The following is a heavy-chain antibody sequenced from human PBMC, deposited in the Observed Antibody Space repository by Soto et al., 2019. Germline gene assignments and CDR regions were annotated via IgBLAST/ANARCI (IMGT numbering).Heavy chain of an antibody. CDR1: GYSFTRYW. J-gene: IGHJ3*02. D-gene: IGHD6-19*01. Sequence: PGESLKISCKGSGYSFTRYWIAWVRQMPGKGLEWMGTIYPGDSHTIYSPSFQGQVSTSVDKSISIVYLQWSTLKASDTAIYYCARPYSTGWNDAFDIWGQGTMVTVSS. CDR2: IYPGDSHT. V-gene: IGHV5-51*01. CDR3: ARPYSTGWNDAFDI.